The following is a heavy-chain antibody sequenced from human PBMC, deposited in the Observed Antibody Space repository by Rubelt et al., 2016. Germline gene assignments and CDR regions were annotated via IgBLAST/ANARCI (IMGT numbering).Heavy chain of an antibody. J-gene: IGHJ4*02. D-gene: IGHD3-22*01. CDR1: GGSISSSSYY. Sequence: QLQLQESGPGLVKPSETLSLTCTVSGGSISSSSYYWGWIRQPPGKGLEWIGEINHSGGTNYNPSPKGRVAISVDTSKNQFSLKLSSVTDADTAVYYCASVGYYDSSGYYPPLDYWGQGTLVTVSS. CDR3: ASVGYYDSSGYYPPLDY. V-gene: IGHV4-39*07. CDR2: INHSGGT.